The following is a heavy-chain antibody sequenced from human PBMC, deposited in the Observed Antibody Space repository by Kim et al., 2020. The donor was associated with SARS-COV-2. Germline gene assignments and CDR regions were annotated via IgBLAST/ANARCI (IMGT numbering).Heavy chain of an antibody. CDR1: GVSISTNY. CDR3: ERRSGYDLREAFDI. J-gene: IGHJ3*02. D-gene: IGHD5-12*01. CDR2: IYYSGRT. V-gene: IGHV4-59*08. Sequence: SETLSLSCIVSGVSISTNYWSWIRQPPGKGLEWIGYIYYSGRTDYNPSLKSRVTLSLDTSKKQFSLKLTSVTAADTAVYYCERRSGYDLREAFDIWGQGTMVTVSS.